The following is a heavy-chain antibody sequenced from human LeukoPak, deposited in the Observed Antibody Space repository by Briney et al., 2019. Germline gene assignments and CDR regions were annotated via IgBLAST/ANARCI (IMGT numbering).Heavy chain of an antibody. J-gene: IGHJ4*02. CDR1: GFTFSSYA. CDR2: VSGGGTAT. CDR3: AKNAGFYHDAADY. Sequence: GSLRLSCAASGFTFSSYAMSWVRQAPGKGLEWVSSVSGGGTATYYADSVRGRFTISRDNSKNTLYLHIDNLRAEDTALYYCAKNAGFYHDAADYWGQGTLVTVSP. V-gene: IGHV3-23*01. D-gene: IGHD3-22*01.